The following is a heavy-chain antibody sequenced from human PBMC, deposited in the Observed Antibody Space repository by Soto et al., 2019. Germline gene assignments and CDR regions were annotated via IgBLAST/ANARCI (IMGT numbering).Heavy chain of an antibody. D-gene: IGHD2-15*01. CDR1: GFTFSSYG. Sequence: QVQLVESGGGVVQPGRSLRLSCAASGFTFSSYGMHWVRQAPGKGLEWVAVIWYDGSNKYYADSVKGRFTISRDNSKNTLYLQMNSLRAEDTAVYYCARDGGYCCGGSCPYYYGMDVWGQGTTVTVSS. CDR3: ARDGGYCCGGSCPYYYGMDV. CDR2: IWYDGSNK. V-gene: IGHV3-33*01. J-gene: IGHJ6*02.